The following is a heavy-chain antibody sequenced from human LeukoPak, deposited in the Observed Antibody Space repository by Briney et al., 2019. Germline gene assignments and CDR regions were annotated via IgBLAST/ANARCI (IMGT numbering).Heavy chain of an antibody. J-gene: IGHJ4*02. CDR1: GFTFGSYW. CDR3: ARGGAYSYGYLDY. CDR2: INSDGSST. Sequence: GGSLRLSCAASGFTFGSYWMHWVRQAPGKGLVWVSRINSDGSSTSYADSVKGRFTISRDNAKNTLYLQMNILRAEDTAVYYCARGGAYSYGYLDYWGQGTLVTVSS. V-gene: IGHV3-74*01. D-gene: IGHD5-18*01.